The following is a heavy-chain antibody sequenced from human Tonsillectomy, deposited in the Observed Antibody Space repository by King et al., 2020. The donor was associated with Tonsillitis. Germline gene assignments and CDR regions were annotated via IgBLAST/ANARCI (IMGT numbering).Heavy chain of an antibody. CDR2: IKSKPDGGTT. J-gene: IGHJ4*02. D-gene: IGHD3-10*01. V-gene: IGHV3-15*01. CDR3: TTDRTEDGEKRGEEKNPRGEDGQQ. Sequence: VPLVSSGGGLVQPGGSLRLSCAASGFTFSHAWLSWVRPAPGQGLEWVGRIKSKPDGGTTDYAEPVTGRFPISRDDSKNTLYLQMNRLTTEDTAVYYCTTDRTEDGEKRGEEKNPRGEDGQQGGKGTRGT. CDR1: GFTFSHAW.